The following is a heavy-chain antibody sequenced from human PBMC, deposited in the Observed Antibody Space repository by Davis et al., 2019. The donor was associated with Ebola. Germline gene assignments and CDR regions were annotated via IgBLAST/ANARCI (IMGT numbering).Heavy chain of an antibody. J-gene: IGHJ4*02. D-gene: IGHD3-10*01. CDR3: VKDPSGSGNW. CDR2: ISFSGGGT. CDR1: GFTFSNYA. V-gene: IGHV3-23*01. Sequence: GGSLRLSCAASGFTFSNYAMSWVRQAPGKGLEWVSVISFSGGGTYYADSVKGRFPISRDNSKNTLYLQMSRLRTEDTAVYYCVKDPSGSGNWWGQGTLVTVSS.